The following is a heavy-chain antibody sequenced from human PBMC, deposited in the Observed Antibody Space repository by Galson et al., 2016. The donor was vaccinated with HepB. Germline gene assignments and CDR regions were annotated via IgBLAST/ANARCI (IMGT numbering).Heavy chain of an antibody. CDR2: IIPIFGPA. D-gene: IGHD2-2*01. J-gene: IGHJ3*01. V-gene: IGHV1-69*13. CDR1: GGTFDNYG. Sequence: SVKVSCKAFGGTFDNYGISWVRQAPGQGLEWIGGIIPIFGPANYAQNFQGRVTITADESTSTVYMEVSSLRAEDTAVYYCARGGITMFEVVVSQDALDLWGQGTMVSVSS. CDR3: ARGGITMFEVVVSQDALDL.